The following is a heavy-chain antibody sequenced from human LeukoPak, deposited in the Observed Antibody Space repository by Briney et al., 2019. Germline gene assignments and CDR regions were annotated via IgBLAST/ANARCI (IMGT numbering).Heavy chain of an antibody. V-gene: IGHV3-23*01. D-gene: IGHD3-22*01. CDR1: GFTFSSYA. J-gene: IGHJ4*02. CDR3: AKDRDYYDSSGYFDY. Sequence: GGSLRLSCAASGFTFSSYAMSWVRQAPGKGLGWVSAISGSGGSTYYADSVKGRFTISRDNSKNTLYLQMNSLRAEDTAVYYCAKDRDYYDSSGYFDYWGQGTLVTVSS. CDR2: ISGSGGST.